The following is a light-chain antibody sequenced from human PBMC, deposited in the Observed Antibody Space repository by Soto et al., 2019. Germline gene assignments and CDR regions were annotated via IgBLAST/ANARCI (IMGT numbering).Light chain of an antibody. J-gene: IGKJ1*01. V-gene: IGKV3-11*01. Sequence: EIVLTQSPAILSMSPGERATLSCRASQSVSSYLAWYQQKPGQAPRLLIYDASNRATGVPARFSGSGSGTDFTLTISSLEPEDFAVYYCQQRRYWPVTFDQGTKVEIK. CDR2: DAS. CDR3: QQRRYWPVT. CDR1: QSVSSY.